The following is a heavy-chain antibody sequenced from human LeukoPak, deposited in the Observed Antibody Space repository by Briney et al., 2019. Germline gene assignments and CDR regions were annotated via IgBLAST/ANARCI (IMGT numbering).Heavy chain of an antibody. CDR2: TNAGGGTT. Sequence: PGGSLRLSCAASGFTFSSYAMSWVRQAPGKGLEWVSITNAGGGTTYYADSVKGRFTVSRDNSKNTLYLQMNTLRAEDTAVYYCATRMVTTWAFDYWGQGTLVTVSS. CDR3: ATRMVTTWAFDY. D-gene: IGHD4-17*01. J-gene: IGHJ4*02. CDR1: GFTFSSYA. V-gene: IGHV3-23*01.